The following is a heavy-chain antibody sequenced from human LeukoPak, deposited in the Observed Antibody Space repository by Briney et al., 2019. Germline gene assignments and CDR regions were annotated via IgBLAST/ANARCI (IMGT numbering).Heavy chain of an antibody. V-gene: IGHV1-3*01. CDR1: GYTFTSYA. CDR3: ARVLRQLEPQGNWFDP. CDR2: INAGNGNT. J-gene: IGHJ5*02. D-gene: IGHD1-1*01. Sequence: ASVKVSCKASGYTFTSYAMHWVRQAPGQRLEWMGWINAGNGNTKYSQKFQGRVTFTRDTSASTAYMELSSLRSEDTAVYYCARVLRQLEPQGNWFDPWGQGTLVTVSS.